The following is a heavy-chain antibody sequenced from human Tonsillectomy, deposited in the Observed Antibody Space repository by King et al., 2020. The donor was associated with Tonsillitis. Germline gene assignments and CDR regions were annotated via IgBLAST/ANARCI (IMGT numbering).Heavy chain of an antibody. Sequence: VQLVESGGGLVQPGGSLRLSCAASGFTFSSYAMNWVRQAPGKGLEWVSAISGRGGSTYYADSVKGRFTISRDNSKNTVYLQMNSLRAEDTAVYYCAKVVEDFWSGLRDWGQGTLVSVSS. J-gene: IGHJ4*02. CDR1: GFTFSSYA. D-gene: IGHD3-3*01. V-gene: IGHV3-23*04. CDR3: AKVVEDFWSGLRD. CDR2: ISGRGGST.